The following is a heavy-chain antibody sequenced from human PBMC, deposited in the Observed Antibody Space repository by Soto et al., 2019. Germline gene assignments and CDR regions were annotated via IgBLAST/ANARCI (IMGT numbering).Heavy chain of an antibody. J-gene: IGHJ3*02. CDR1: GDSVSSNSAA. D-gene: IGHD5-12*01. V-gene: IGHV6-1*01. CDR3: ARDRMATMGDQTEDLIDAFDI. Sequence: SQTLSLPCAISGDSVSSNSAAWNWIRQSPSRGLEWLGRTYYRSKWYNDYAVSVKSRITINPDTSKNQFSLQLNSVTPEDTAVYYCARDRMATMGDQTEDLIDAFDIWGQGTMVTVSS. CDR2: TYYRSKWYN.